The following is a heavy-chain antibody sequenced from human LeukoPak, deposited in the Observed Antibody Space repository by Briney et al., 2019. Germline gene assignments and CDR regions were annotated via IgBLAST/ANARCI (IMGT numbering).Heavy chain of an antibody. CDR3: ARETWNYVVPVGY. CDR2: IYGSGYT. V-gene: IGHV4-59*12. J-gene: IGHJ4*02. Sequence: SETLSLTCTVSGGSISGWYWSWIRQPPGKGLEWIGNIYGSGYTNYNPSLKSRVTMSVDTSKNQFSLKLSSVTAADTAVYYCARETWNYVVPVGYWGQGTLVTVSS. D-gene: IGHD1-7*01. CDR1: GGSISGWY.